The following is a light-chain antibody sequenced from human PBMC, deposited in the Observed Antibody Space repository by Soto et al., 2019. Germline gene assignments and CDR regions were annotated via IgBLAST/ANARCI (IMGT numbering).Light chain of an antibody. CDR3: TSYTSSSTLDV. CDR2: EVS. J-gene: IGLJ1*01. CDR1: SSDVGGYNY. Sequence: QSVLTQPASVSGSPGQSITISCTGTSSDVGGYNYVSWYQQHPGKAPKLMIYEVSNRPLGVSNRCSGSKSGNTASLTISGLQAEDEADYYCTSYTSSSTLDVFGTGTKVTVL. V-gene: IGLV2-14*01.